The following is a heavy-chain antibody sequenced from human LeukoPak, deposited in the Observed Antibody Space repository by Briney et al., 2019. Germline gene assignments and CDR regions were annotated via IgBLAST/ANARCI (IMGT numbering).Heavy chain of an antibody. V-gene: IGHV1-18*04. D-gene: IGHD3-10*01. CDR3: ARVGDCYGSGSYKVFYYYYGMDV. CDR1: GYTFTSYG. J-gene: IGHJ6*04. CDR2: ISAYNGNT. Sequence: ASVKVSCKASGYTFTSYGISWVRQAPGQGLEWMGWISAYNGNTNYAQKLQGRVTMTTDTSTSTAYMELRSLRSDDTAVYYCARVGDCYGSGSYKVFYYYYGMDVWGKGTTVTVSS.